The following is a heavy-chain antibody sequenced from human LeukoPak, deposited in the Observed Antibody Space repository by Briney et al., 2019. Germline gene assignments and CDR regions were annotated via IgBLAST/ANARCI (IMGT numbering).Heavy chain of an antibody. CDR2: IYTTGST. D-gene: IGHD3-22*01. CDR3: ARQSGYYDSKDYYYYYYMDV. V-gene: IGHV4-61*02. J-gene: IGHJ6*03. Sequence: PSETLSLTCTVSGGSISSGSYYWSWIRQPAGKGLEWIGRIYTTGSTNYNPSLKSRVTISVDTSKNQFSLKLSSVTAADTAVYYCARQSGYYDSKDYYYYYYMDVWGKGTTVTVSS. CDR1: GGSISSGSYY.